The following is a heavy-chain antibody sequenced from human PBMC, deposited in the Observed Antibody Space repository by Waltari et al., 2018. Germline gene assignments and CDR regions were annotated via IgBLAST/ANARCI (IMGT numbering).Heavy chain of an antibody. Sequence: QVQLQQWGAGLLKPSETLSLTCAVYGGSFSGYYWSWIRQPPGKGREWIGEINHSGSTNYNPSLKSRVTISVDTSKNQFSLKLSSVTAADTAVYYCARGGHCSSTSCYSYYYYYMDVWGKGTTVTVSS. CDR2: INHSGST. CDR3: ARGGHCSSTSCYSYYYYYMDV. D-gene: IGHD2-2*01. J-gene: IGHJ6*03. CDR1: GGSFSGYY. V-gene: IGHV4-34*01.